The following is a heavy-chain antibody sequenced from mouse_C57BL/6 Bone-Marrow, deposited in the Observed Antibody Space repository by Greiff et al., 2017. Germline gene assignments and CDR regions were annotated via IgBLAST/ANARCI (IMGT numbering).Heavy chain of an antibody. CDR1: GFTFSDYG. V-gene: IGHV5-17*01. CDR2: ISSGSSTI. J-gene: IGHJ2*01. D-gene: IGHD1-1*01. Sequence: EVQVVESGGGLVKPGGSLKLSCAASGFTFSDYGMHWVRQAPEKGLEWVAYISSGSSTIYYADTVKGRFTISRDNAKNTLFLQMTSLRSEDTAMYYCAKGAYYGSSPYYFDYWGQGTTLTVSS. CDR3: AKGAYYGSSPYYFDY.